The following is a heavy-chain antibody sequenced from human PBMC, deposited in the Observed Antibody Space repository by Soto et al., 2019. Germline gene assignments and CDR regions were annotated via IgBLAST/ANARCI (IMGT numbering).Heavy chain of an antibody. Sequence: QVQLVESGGGVVQPGRSLRLSCAASGFTFSSYGMHWVRQAPGKGLEWVAVISYDGSNKYYPDSVKGRFTISRDNSKNTLYLQMNSLRAEDTAVYYCAKVANRRVSGDYSPLDYWGQGTLVTVSS. CDR2: ISYDGSNK. CDR3: AKVANRRVSGDYSPLDY. J-gene: IGHJ4*02. V-gene: IGHV3-30*18. D-gene: IGHD4-17*01. CDR1: GFTFSSYG.